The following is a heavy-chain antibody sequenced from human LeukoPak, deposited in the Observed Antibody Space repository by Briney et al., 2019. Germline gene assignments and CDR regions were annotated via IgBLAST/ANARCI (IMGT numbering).Heavy chain of an antibody. D-gene: IGHD1-26*01. CDR3: AKDGGQWESPHWFDL. V-gene: IGHV3-23*01. J-gene: IGHJ5*02. Sequence: GGSLRLSCAASGFIVSTCAMTWVRKAPGKGLEWVSSISISGNIIYYADSVRGRFTISRDNFRNTLYLQMNSLTAEDTALYYCAKDGGQWESPHWFDLWGQGTLVTVSA. CDR2: ISISGNII. CDR1: GFIVSTCA.